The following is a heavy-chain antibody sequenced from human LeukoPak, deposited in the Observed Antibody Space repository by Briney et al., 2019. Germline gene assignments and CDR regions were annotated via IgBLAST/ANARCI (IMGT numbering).Heavy chain of an antibody. CDR1: GFTFSSYS. CDR2: ISSSSSYI. D-gene: IGHD2-2*01. Sequence: GGFLRLSCVASGFTFSSYSMNWVRQAPGKGLEWVSSISSSSSYIYYADSVKGRFTISRDNAKNSLYLQMNSLRAEDTAVYYCASIGYCSSTSCYGMDVWGQGTTVTVSS. J-gene: IGHJ6*02. CDR3: ASIGYCSSTSCYGMDV. V-gene: IGHV3-21*01.